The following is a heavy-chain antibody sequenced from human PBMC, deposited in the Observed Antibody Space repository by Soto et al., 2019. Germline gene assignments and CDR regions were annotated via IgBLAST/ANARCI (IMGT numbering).Heavy chain of an antibody. V-gene: IGHV1-69*12. Sequence: QVQLVQSGAEVKKPGSSVKVSCKASGGTFNSYAISWVRQAPGQGLEWMGGIIPIFGTADYAQKFQGRITITANEPTSTAYMELSSLRYEDTVVYYCASQWGQAKRYYDYGMDVWGQGTTVTVSS. CDR3: ASQWGQAKRYYDYGMDV. CDR2: IIPIFGTA. CDR1: GGTFNSYA. D-gene: IGHD1-26*01. J-gene: IGHJ6*02.